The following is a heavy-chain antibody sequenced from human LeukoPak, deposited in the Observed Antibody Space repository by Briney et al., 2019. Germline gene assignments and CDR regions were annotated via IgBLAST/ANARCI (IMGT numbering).Heavy chain of an antibody. CDR1: GFSFTRYY. CDR3: ARDSSDFDL. CDR2: IDIDGIST. Sequence: GGPLRLPCAASGFSFTRYYMLWVPEVPGKGPVWVSWIDIDGISTKYADSVKGRFTISRDNAKNTVYLQMNSLRVEDTAVYYCARDSSDFDLWVRGTLVTVSS. V-gene: IGHV3-74*03. J-gene: IGHJ2*01.